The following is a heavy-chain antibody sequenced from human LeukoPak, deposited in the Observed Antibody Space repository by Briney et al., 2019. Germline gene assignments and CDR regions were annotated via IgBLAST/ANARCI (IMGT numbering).Heavy chain of an antibody. CDR2: IYYSGST. CDR3: ARANRSGSYYYYYYYMDV. Sequence: SETLSLTCTVSGGSISSYYWSWIRQPPGKGLEWIGYIYYSGSTNYNPSLKSRVTISVDTSKNQFSLKLSSVTAADTAVYYCARANRSGSYYYYYYYMDVWGKGTTVTISS. CDR1: GGSISSYY. J-gene: IGHJ6*03. V-gene: IGHV4-59*01. D-gene: IGHD1-26*01.